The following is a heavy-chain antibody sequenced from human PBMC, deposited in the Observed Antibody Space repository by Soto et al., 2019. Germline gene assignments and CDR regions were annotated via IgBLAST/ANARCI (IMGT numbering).Heavy chain of an antibody. CDR3: ATGYCSGGSCYLSAFDI. CDR1: GGAFSTYS. CDR2: IIPIFGTT. V-gene: IGHV1-69*06. Sequence: QVQLVQSGAEVKKPASSVKVSCKASGGAFSTYSINWVRQAPGQGLEWMGRIIPIFGTTNYAQKFQGRVTITADKSTTTAYMALSSLRSEDTDVYYCATGYCSGGSCYLSAFDIWGQGTMVTVSS. J-gene: IGHJ3*02. D-gene: IGHD2-15*01.